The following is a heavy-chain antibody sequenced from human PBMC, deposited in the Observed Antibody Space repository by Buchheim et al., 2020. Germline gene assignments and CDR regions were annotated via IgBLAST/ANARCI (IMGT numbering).Heavy chain of an antibody. D-gene: IGHD3-3*01. V-gene: IGHV3-23*01. CDR2: ISVNGVNT. J-gene: IGHJ6*03. CDR3: ARDRSGYDDFWSGLGYYYYYMDV. CDR1: GFTFSSYT. Sequence: EVQLLESGGGLEQPGGSLRLSCAASGFTFSSYTVSWVRQAPGKGLEWVSSISVNGVNTYYADSVKGRFTISRDNAKNSLYLQMNSLRAEDTAVYYCARDRSGYDDFWSGLGYYYYYMDVWGKGTT.